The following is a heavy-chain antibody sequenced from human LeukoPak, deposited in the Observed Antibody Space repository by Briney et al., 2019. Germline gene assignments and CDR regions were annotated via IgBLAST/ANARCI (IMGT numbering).Heavy chain of an antibody. CDR3: ARMLALCFDY. CDR1: GFTFSSYE. Sequence: PGGSLRLSCAASGFTFSSYEMNWVRQTPGKGLEWVSSISSSSSSIYYADSVKGRFTISRDNAKNSLYLQMNSLRAEDMAVYYCARMLALCFDYWGQGTLVTVSS. J-gene: IGHJ4*02. V-gene: IGHV3-48*03. CDR2: ISSSSSSI. D-gene: IGHD2-8*01.